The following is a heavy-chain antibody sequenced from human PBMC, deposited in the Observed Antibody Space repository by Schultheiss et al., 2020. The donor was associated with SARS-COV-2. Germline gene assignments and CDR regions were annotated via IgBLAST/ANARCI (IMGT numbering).Heavy chain of an antibody. D-gene: IGHD4-23*01. CDR2: IYYSGST. J-gene: IGHJ5*02. V-gene: IGHV4-34*01. CDR3: ATGRGDYGGNEGWFDP. Sequence: SETLSLTCAVYGVSFSGYYWSWIRQPPGKGLEWIGYIYYSGSTNYNPSLKSRVTISVDTSKNQFSLKLSSVTAADTAVYYCATGRGDYGGNEGWFDPWGQGTLVTVSS. CDR1: GVSFSGYY.